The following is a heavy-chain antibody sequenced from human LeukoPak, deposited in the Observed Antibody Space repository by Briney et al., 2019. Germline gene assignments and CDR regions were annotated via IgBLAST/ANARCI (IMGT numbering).Heavy chain of an antibody. CDR2: INTSGST. J-gene: IGHJ6*03. CDR1: GGSISSDY. D-gene: IGHD1-14*01. CDR3: ARGPTPGVNRYMDV. V-gene: IGHV4-4*07. Sequence: SETLSLTCTVSGGSISSDYWSWIRQPAGKGLEWIGRINTSGSTNYNPSLKSRVTVSVDTSKNQFSLKVSSVTAADTAVYYCARGPTPGVNRYMDVWGKGTTVTVS.